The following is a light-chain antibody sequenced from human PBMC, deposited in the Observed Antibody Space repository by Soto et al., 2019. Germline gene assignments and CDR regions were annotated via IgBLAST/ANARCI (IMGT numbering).Light chain of an antibody. Sequence: DVQMTQSPSSLSASVGDRVTIACRASQTVSKLVNWYQQKPGKVPDLLIYSASTLYSGVTSRFSGSGSGTEFTLTISNLQPEDFATYYCQQTYSFPRTFAKGTKVE. CDR2: SAS. V-gene: IGKV1-39*01. CDR1: QTVSKL. J-gene: IGKJ1*01. CDR3: QQTYSFPRT.